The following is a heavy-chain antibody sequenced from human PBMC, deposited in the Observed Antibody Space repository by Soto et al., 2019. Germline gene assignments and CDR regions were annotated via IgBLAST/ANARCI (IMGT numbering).Heavy chain of an antibody. CDR3: ARLVRGNTAFDI. J-gene: IGHJ3*02. V-gene: IGHV5-10-1*01. CDR1: GYSFTSYL. Sequence: PGESLKISCKGSGYSFTSYLISWVRQMPGKGLEWMGRINPSDSYTNYSPSFQGHVTISTDRSISTAYLQWSSLKASDTAMYYCARLVRGNTAFDIWDQGTMVTVSS. CDR2: INPSDSYT. D-gene: IGHD2-15*01.